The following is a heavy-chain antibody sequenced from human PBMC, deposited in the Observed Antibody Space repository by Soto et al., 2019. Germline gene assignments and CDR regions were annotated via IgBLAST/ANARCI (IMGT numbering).Heavy chain of an antibody. CDR1: GGSISSYY. V-gene: IGHV4-59*01. CDR2: IYYSGST. J-gene: IGHJ4*02. CDR3: ARTRDNGSGSYYMVYFDY. D-gene: IGHD3-10*01. Sequence: PSETLSLTCTVSGGSISSYYWSWIRQPPGKGLEWIGYIYYSGSTNYNPSLKSRVTISVDTSKNQFSLKLSSVTAADTAVYYCARTRDNGSGSYYMVYFDYWGQGTLVTVSS.